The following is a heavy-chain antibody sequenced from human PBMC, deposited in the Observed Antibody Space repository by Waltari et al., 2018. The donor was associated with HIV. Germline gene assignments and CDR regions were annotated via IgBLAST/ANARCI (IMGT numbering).Heavy chain of an antibody. CDR1: GLPFVTHV. CDR2: ISGSSGFI. D-gene: IGHD2-8*02. CDR3: ARGYCSGNVCSTPDAFDM. V-gene: IGHV3-21*06. Sequence: VQLVELGVGLVKPGGSLRLSCATPGLPFVTHVMNWVSQAPGKGVEWVSSISGSSGFIYYADPVKGRFTISRDYATNSLYLEMNGLRAEDSAVYYCARGYCSGNVCSTPDAFDMWGQGTMVTVSS. J-gene: IGHJ3*02.